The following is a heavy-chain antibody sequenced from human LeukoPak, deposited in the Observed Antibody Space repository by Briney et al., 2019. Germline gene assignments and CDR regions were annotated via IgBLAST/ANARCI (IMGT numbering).Heavy chain of an antibody. Sequence: GGSLRLSCAASGFTFSSYEMNWVRQAPGKGLEWVSYISSSGSTIYYADSVKGRFTISRDNAKNSLYLQMNSLRAEDTAVYYCARDGYNPSNWFDPWGQGTLVTVSS. V-gene: IGHV3-48*03. CDR2: ISSSGSTI. CDR1: GFTFSSYE. D-gene: IGHD5-24*01. J-gene: IGHJ5*02. CDR3: ARDGYNPSNWFDP.